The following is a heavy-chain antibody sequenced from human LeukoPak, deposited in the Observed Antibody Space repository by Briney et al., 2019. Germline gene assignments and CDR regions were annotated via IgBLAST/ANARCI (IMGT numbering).Heavy chain of an antibody. Sequence: GGSLRLPCAASGFTFSGSAMHWVRQASGKGLEWVGRIRSKVNIYATAYAASVKGRFTISRDDSKNTAYLQMNSLKTEDTAVYYCVRGTTISDYYFHYWGQGTLVTVSS. CDR3: VRGTTISDYYFHY. CDR2: IRSKVNIYAT. D-gene: IGHD1-1*01. J-gene: IGHJ4*02. CDR1: GFTFSGSA. V-gene: IGHV3-73*01.